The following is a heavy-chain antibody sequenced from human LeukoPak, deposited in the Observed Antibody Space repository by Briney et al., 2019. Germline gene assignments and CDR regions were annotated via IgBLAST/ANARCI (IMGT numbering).Heavy chain of an antibody. CDR3: ARVRYFDGEMWFDP. J-gene: IGHJ5*02. CDR1: GYSISSGYY. Sequence: PSETLSLTSAVSGYSISSGYYWGWIRQPPGKGLEWIGSIYHSGSTYYNPSLKSRVTISVDTSKNQFSLKLSSVTAADTAVYYCARVRYFDGEMWFDPWGQGTLDSISS. V-gene: IGHV4-38-2*01. CDR2: IYHSGST. D-gene: IGHD3-9*01.